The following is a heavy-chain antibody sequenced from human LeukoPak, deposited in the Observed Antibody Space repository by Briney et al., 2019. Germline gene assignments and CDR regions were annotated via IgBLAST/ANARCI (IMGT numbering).Heavy chain of an antibody. V-gene: IGHV4-34*01. CDR3: ARAPPSLTVTPLFYFDY. J-gene: IGHJ4*02. CDR2: INHSGST. CDR1: GGSFSGYY. Sequence: SETLSLTCAVYGGSFSGYYWSWIRQPPGKGLEWIGEINHSGSTNYNPSLKSRVTISVDTSKNQFSLKLSSVTAADTAVYHCARAPPSLTVTPLFYFDYWGQGTLVTVSS. D-gene: IGHD4-17*01.